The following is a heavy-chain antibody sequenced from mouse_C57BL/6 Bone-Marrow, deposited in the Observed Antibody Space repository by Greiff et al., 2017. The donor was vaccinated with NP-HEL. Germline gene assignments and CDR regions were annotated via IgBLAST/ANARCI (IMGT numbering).Heavy chain of an antibody. CDR3: ARGGRWLLRAMDY. CDR1: GYAFSSSW. J-gene: IGHJ4*01. Sequence: QVQLKESGPELVKPGASVKISCKASGYAFSSSWMNWVKQRPGKGLEWIGRIYPGDGDTNYNGKFKGKATLTADKSSSTAYMQLSSLTSEDSAVYFCARGGRWLLRAMDYWGQGTSVTVSS. V-gene: IGHV1-82*01. D-gene: IGHD2-3*01. CDR2: IYPGDGDT.